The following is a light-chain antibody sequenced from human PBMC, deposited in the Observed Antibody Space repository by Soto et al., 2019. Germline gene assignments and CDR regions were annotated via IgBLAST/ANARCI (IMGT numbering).Light chain of an antibody. CDR3: QQSYTTPGT. J-gene: IGKJ1*01. Sequence: DIQMTQSPSSLPASVGDSVTITCRASQAINKYLNWYQHKAGQAPKLLIYGASSLHKGVPARFRGSGAGTSFTLTISSLQPEDFATYYCQQSYTTPGTFGRGTTVEIK. CDR2: GAS. V-gene: IGKV1-39*01. CDR1: QAINKY.